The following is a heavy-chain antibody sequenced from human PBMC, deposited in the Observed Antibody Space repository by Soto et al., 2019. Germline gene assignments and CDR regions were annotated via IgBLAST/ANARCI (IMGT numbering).Heavy chain of an antibody. J-gene: IGHJ6*02. V-gene: IGHV1-18*04. CDR2: ISVYNGDT. D-gene: IGHD3-10*01. Sequence: QVQLVQSETEVKKPGASVKVSCKASGYNFISYGISWVRQAPGQGLEWMGWISVYNGDTNYAQKLQGRVTMTTDTSTSTAYMELRSLRSGDTAVYYCARDPPYGSGTYGQGGMDVWGQGTTVIVSS. CDR1: GYNFISYG. CDR3: ARDPPYGSGTYGQGGMDV.